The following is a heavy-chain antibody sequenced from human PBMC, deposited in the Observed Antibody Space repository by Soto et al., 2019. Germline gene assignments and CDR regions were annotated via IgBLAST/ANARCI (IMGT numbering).Heavy chain of an antibody. CDR1: GFTFNTYN. CDR2: ISSTGSYI. Sequence: GGSLRLSCGASGFTFNTYNMNWVRQAPGKGLEWVSSISSTGSYIYYPDSVKGRFTISRDNAKNSLYLQMHSLRAEDTAVYYCARAPGYCTGGSCYYFDYWGQGTLVTVSS. D-gene: IGHD2-15*01. J-gene: IGHJ4*02. V-gene: IGHV3-21*01. CDR3: ARAPGYCTGGSCYYFDY.